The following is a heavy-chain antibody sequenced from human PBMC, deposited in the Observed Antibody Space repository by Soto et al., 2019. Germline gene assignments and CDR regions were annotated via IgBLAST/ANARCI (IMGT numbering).Heavy chain of an antibody. D-gene: IGHD6-19*01. CDR2: ISGSGGST. Sequence: EVQLLESGGGLVQPGGSLRLSCAASGFTFSSYAMSWVRQAPGKGLEWVSAISGSGGSTYYADSVKGRFTISRDNSKNTLYRQMNSLRAEDTAVYYCAKDGYSSGWPELTFFDYWGQGTLVTVSS. CDR3: AKDGYSSGWPELTFFDY. CDR1: GFTFSSYA. V-gene: IGHV3-23*01. J-gene: IGHJ4*02.